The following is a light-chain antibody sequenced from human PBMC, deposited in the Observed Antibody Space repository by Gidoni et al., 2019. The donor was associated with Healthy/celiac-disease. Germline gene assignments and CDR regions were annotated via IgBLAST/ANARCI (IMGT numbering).Light chain of an antibody. V-gene: IGKV1-39*01. CDR2: AAS. CDR3: QQSYSTPRST. CDR1: QSISSY. J-gene: IGKJ2*01. Sequence: DIQMTQSPSSLYASVGDRVTITCRASQSISSYLNWYQQKPGKATKLLIYAASSLQSGVPSRFSGSGSGTDFTLTISSLQPEDFATYYCQQSYSTPRSTFGQGTKLEIK.